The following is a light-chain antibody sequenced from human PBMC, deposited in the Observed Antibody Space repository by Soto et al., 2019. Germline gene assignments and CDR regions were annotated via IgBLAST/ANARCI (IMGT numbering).Light chain of an antibody. V-gene: IGLV2-14*01. J-gene: IGLJ3*02. CDR2: DVT. CDR3: SSYTSSSTWV. CDR1: SSDVGGYNY. Sequence: QSALTQPTSLSGSPGQSITISCTGTSSDVGGYNYVSWYQQHPGKAPKLMIYDVTNRPSGVSNRFSGSKSGNTASLTISGLKAEDEADYFCSSYTSSSTWVFGGGTQLTVL.